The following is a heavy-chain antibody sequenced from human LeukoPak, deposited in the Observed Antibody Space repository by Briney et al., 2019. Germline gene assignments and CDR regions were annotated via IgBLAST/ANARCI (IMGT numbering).Heavy chain of an antibody. Sequence: PGGSLRLSCAASGFTFSSYAMSWDRQAPGKGLEWVSAIAGTDGSTYYADSVKGRFTISRDNSKNTLYLQMNSLRAEDTAVYYCAKPYCSGGSCYSGYFDYWGQGTLVTVSS. J-gene: IGHJ4*02. V-gene: IGHV3-23*01. CDR3: AKPYCSGGSCYSGYFDY. CDR2: IAGTDGST. D-gene: IGHD2-15*01. CDR1: GFTFSSYA.